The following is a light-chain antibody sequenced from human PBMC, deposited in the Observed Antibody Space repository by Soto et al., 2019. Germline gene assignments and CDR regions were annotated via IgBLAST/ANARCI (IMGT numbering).Light chain of an antibody. CDR3: LVWDSSSDLWV. CDR1: NIGSKS. V-gene: IGLV3-21*04. J-gene: IGLJ3*02. Sequence: SYELTQPPSVSVAPGKTARITCGGNNIGSKSVHWYQQKPGQAPVLVIYYDSDRPSGIPERFSGSNSGNTATLTISRVEAGDEADYYCLVWDSSSDLWVFGGGTKLTVL. CDR2: YDS.